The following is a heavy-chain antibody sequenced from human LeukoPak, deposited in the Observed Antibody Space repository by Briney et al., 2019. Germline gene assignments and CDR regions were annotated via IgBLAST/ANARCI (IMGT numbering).Heavy chain of an antibody. D-gene: IGHD3-10*01. Sequence: SETLSLTCTVSGGSISTSSYYWAWVRQPPRKGLEWIGTIYYSGSTYYNPSLKSRVTISVDTSKNHFSLTLSSVTAADTAVYYCARLVVRGVIDYWGQGTLVTVSS. V-gene: IGHV4-39*07. CDR2: IYYSGST. CDR1: GGSISTSSYY. J-gene: IGHJ4*02. CDR3: ARLVVRGVIDY.